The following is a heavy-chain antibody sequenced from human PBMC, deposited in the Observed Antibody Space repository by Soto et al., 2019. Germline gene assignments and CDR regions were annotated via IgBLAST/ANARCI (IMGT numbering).Heavy chain of an antibody. CDR1: GDRFTDYY. CDR3: ARESGGATATLDYYYFYMDV. Sequence: QVQLVQSGAEVKEPGASVNVSCRASGDRFTDYYMHWVRQAPGQGLEWMGWINPNSGVTKYAQKFQGWVTMTRDTSIRTVYMQLSRLRFDDTAIYYCARESGGATATLDYYYFYMDVWGTGTTVTVSS. J-gene: IGHJ6*03. CDR2: INPNSGVT. V-gene: IGHV1-2*04. D-gene: IGHD5-12*01.